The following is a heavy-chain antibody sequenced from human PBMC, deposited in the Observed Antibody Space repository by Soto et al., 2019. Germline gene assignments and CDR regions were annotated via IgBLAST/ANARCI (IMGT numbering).Heavy chain of an antibody. CDR2: TYYRSKWDN. CDR3: ARVCDGGSCSSTHAFDI. Sequence: SQTLSLTCAISGDSVSSNRAAWKWIRQSPSRGLEWLGGTYYRSKWDNDYAVSVKSQMTVISDTSKNQVSRQLDSVPREDTAVYYSARVCDGGSCSSTHAFDIWGQGKMVTV. D-gene: IGHD2-15*01. J-gene: IGHJ3*02. V-gene: IGHV6-1*01. CDR1: GDSVSSNRAA.